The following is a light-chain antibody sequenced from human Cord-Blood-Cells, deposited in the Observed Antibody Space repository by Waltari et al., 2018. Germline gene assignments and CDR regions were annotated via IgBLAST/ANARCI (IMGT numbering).Light chain of an antibody. CDR2: AAS. CDR3: QQCYSTPFT. Sequence: DRVTITCRASQSISSYLNWYQQKPGKAPKLLIYAASSLQSGVPSRFSGSGSGTDFTLTISSLQPEDFATYYCQQCYSTPFTFGPGTKVDIK. V-gene: IGKV1-39*01. CDR1: QSISSY. J-gene: IGKJ3*01.